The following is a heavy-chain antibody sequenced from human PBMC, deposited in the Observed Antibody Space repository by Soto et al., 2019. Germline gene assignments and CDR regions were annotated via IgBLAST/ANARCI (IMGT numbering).Heavy chain of an antibody. V-gene: IGHV4-30-2*01. CDR1: NGSVSSGTYS. CDR3: ARGHYYYGMDV. CDR2: IYYSGTT. J-gene: IGHJ6*02. Sequence: PSETLSLTCTVSNGSVSSGTYSWSWVRQPPGKGLEWIGYIYYSGTTYYTPSLKSRLTMSMDRANDHFSLNLTSVTAADTAVYFCARGHYYYGMDVWGQGTLVTVSS.